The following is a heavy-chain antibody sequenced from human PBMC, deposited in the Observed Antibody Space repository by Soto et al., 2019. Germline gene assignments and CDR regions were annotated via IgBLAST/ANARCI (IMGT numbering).Heavy chain of an antibody. Sequence: QVQVVQSGDEVKKPGASVKVSCKASGYTFTNYGFSWVRQAPGQGLEWMGWISGYNGNTKYAEKFQGRVTMTTDTATGTAHMELRSLRSDATAVYYCAREGQAPYYYYGMDVWGQGTAVTVSS. CDR1: GYTFTNYG. V-gene: IGHV1-18*01. CDR2: ISGYNGNT. CDR3: AREGQAPYYYYGMDV. J-gene: IGHJ6*02.